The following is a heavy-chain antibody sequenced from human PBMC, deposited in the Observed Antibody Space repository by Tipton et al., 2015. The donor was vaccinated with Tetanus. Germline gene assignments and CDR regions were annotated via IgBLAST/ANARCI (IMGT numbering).Heavy chain of an antibody. CDR1: GFSFEDYY. J-gene: IGHJ5*02. CDR3: ARGSSDKGAKNWLDP. CDR2: ISSSSTFI. V-gene: IGHV3-11*06. Sequence: GSLRLSCAASGFSFEDYYMSWIRQAPGKGLEWVSFISSSSTFIYYADSVKGRFTISRDNAANSMYVQMNSLRVEDTAVYYCARGSSDKGAKNWLDPWGQGTLVTVSS. D-gene: IGHD6-19*01.